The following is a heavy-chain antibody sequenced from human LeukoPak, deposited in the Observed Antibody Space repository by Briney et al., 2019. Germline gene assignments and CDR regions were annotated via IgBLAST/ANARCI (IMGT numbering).Heavy chain of an antibody. CDR1: GYTFTSYY. V-gene: IGHV1-46*01. CDR2: INTRGGTT. J-gene: IGHJ5*02. CDR3: ASSGYYNWFDP. D-gene: IGHD3-22*01. Sequence: ASVKVSCKASGYTFTSYYMHWVRQAPGQGLEWMGIINTRGGTTSYAQKFQGRVTMTRDTSTSTVYMELSSLRSEDTAVYYCASSGYYNWFDPWGQGTLVTVSS.